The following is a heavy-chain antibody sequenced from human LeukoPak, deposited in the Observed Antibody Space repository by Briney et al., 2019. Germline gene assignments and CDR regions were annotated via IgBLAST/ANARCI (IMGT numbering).Heavy chain of an antibody. D-gene: IGHD3-22*01. J-gene: IGHJ4*02. CDR2: ISYDGSNK. V-gene: IGHV3-30-3*01. CDR1: GFTFSSYA. CDR3: ARSYDSSGQGAAFDY. Sequence: GGSLRLSCAASGFTFSSYAMHWVRQAPGKGLEGVAVISYDGSNKYYAESVKGRFTFSRENSKNTLYLQMNRLRAEDTAVYYCARSYDSSGQGAAFDYWGQGTLVTVSS.